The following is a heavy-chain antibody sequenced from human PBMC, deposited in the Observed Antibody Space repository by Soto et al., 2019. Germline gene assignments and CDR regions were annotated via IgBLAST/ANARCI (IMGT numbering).Heavy chain of an antibody. J-gene: IGHJ5*01. CDR3: ARLGKSTGSDS. V-gene: IGHV4-59*12. CDR1: GTSLSSYY. CDR2: VSYSGST. Sequence: SETLSLTCTVSGTSLSSYYWTWIRQPPGSGLEWIGYVSYSGSTNYNPSLKSRVSISVDTSKNQFSLNLSSVTAADSAVYYCARLGKSTGSDSWGQGILVTVSS. D-gene: IGHD1-1*01.